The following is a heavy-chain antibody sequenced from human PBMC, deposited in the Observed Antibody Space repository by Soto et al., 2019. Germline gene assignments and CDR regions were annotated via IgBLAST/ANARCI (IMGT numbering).Heavy chain of an antibody. Sequence: EVKLLESGGGLVQPGGSVRLSCAASGFPFWTYSMSWVRQAPRKGLEWVSGISGSGTATYYTDSVKGRFTVSRDNSQDTLFLQMNTLRVEDTAVYYCAKTRLYDNNDYHRDGFDVWGPGTVVTVSS. J-gene: IGHJ3*01. CDR1: GFPFWTYS. D-gene: IGHD3-22*01. V-gene: IGHV3-23*01. CDR3: AKTRLYDNNDYHRDGFDV. CDR2: ISGSGTAT.